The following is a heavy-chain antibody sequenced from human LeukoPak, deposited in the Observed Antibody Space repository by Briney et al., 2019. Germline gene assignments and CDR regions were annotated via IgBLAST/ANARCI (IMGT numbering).Heavy chain of an antibody. D-gene: IGHD2/OR15-2a*01. CDR3: ARGQNKCLGH. V-gene: IGHV1-46*01. CDR1: GYTFTNYF. CDR2: IDPTGGGT. J-gene: IGHJ4*02. Sequence: ASVKVSCKASGYTFTNYFMHWVGQVPGQGLEWMGVIDPTGGGTTYAQRFQGRVTMTRDTSTSTVHMELSSLRSEDTAVYYCARGQNKCLGHWGQGTLVTVSS.